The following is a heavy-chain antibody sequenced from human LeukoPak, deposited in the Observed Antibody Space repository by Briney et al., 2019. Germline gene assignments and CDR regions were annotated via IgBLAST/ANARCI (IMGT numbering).Heavy chain of an antibody. CDR1: GGSISSSSYY. V-gene: IGHV4-39*07. Sequence: SETLSLTCTVSGGSISSSSYYWGWIRQPPGKGLEWIGSIYYSGSTYYNPSLKSRVTISVDTSKNQFSLKLSSVTAADTAVYYCARGFMLGRGLIIAAPYYFDYWGQGTLVTVSS. CDR2: IYYSGST. CDR3: ARGFMLGRGLIIAAPYYFDY. J-gene: IGHJ4*02. D-gene: IGHD6-13*01.